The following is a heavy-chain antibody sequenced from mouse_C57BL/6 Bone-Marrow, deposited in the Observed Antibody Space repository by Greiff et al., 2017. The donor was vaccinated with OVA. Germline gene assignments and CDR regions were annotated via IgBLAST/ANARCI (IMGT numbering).Heavy chain of an antibody. Sequence: EVKLEESGPGLVKPSQSLSLTCSVTGYSITSGYYWNWIRQFPGNKLEWMGYISYDGSNNYNPSLKNRISITRDTSKNQFFLKLNSVTTEDTATYYCARLRGLPFAYWGQGTLVTVSA. CDR3: ARLRGLPFAY. CDR1: GYSITSGYY. CDR2: ISYDGSN. V-gene: IGHV3-6*01. J-gene: IGHJ3*01.